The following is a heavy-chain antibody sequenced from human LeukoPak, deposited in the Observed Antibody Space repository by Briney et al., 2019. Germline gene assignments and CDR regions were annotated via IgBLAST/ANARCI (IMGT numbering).Heavy chain of an antibody. CDR1: GFSFSTYA. CDR2: ISNDGRKK. CDR3: ARKFCSGGSCYELDY. J-gene: IGHJ4*02. V-gene: IGHV3-30*04. Sequence: PGGSLRLSCAASGFSFSTYAIHWVRQAPGKGLEWVAVISNDGRKKYYTDSVKGRFTISRDNSKNTLYLQMNSLRPEDTAVYYCARKFCSGGSCYELDYWGQGTLVTVSS. D-gene: IGHD2-15*01.